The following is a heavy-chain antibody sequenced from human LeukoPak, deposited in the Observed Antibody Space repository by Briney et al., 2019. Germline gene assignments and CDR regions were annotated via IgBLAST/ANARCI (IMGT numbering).Heavy chain of an antibody. Sequence: SETLSLTCTVSGGSISSYNYYWGWIRQPPGKELEWIGRIYTSGSTNYNPSLKSRVTISGDTTKNQFSLRLSSVTAADTAVYYCARASYSYDINGWVPFDYWGQGTLVTVSS. J-gene: IGHJ4*02. V-gene: IGHV4-39*07. CDR2: IYTSGST. D-gene: IGHD3-22*01. CDR3: ARASYSYDINGWVPFDY. CDR1: GGSISSYNYY.